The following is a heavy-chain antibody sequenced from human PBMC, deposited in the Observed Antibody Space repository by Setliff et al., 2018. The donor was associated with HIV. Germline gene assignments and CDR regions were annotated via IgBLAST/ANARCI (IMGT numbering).Heavy chain of an antibody. CDR2: IAKDGSNT. D-gene: IGHD6-19*01. Sequence: PGGSLRLSCAASGFTFSSYGMPWVRQAPGKGLEWVAVIAKDGSNTYYADSVKGRFTISRDNTKNTLYLQMNSLRAEDTTMYYCTRDQLSVWARDCWGPGTLVTVSS. V-gene: IGHV3-30*03. CDR3: TRDQLSVWARDC. J-gene: IGHJ4*02. CDR1: GFTFSSYG.